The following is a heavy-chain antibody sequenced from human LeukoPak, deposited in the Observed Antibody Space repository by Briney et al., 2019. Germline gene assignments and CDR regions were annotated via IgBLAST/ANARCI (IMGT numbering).Heavy chain of an antibody. V-gene: IGHV1-2*04. CDR2: INPNSGGT. CDR3: ARAWGGLLWFGESFDY. D-gene: IGHD3-10*01. CDR1: GYTFTGYY. J-gene: IGHJ4*02. Sequence: ASVKVSCKASGYTFTGYYMHWVRQAPGQGLEWMGWINPNSGGTNYAQKFQGWVTMTRDTSISTAYMELSRLRSDDTAVYYCARAWGGLLWFGESFDYWGQGTLVTVSS.